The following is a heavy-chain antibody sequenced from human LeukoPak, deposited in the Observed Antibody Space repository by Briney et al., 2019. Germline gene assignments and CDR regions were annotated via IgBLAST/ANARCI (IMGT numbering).Heavy chain of an antibody. Sequence: GGSLRLSCAASTFTFSNYWMSWVRQAPGKGLEWVANIKQDGSEKYYADSVKGRFTISRDNSRNTLYLQMNSLRAEDTALYYCAKDGEREVAVFDWGQGTLVTVSS. CDR2: IKQDGSEK. J-gene: IGHJ4*02. V-gene: IGHV3-7*01. CDR3: AKDGEREVAVFD. CDR1: TFTFSNYW. D-gene: IGHD1-1*01.